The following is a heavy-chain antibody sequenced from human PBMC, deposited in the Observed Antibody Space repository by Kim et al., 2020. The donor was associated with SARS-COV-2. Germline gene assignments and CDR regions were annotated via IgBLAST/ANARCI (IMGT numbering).Heavy chain of an antibody. V-gene: IGHV3-30*02. D-gene: IGHD5-12*01. Sequence: DSVKGRFTIARDNSKNTLYLQMDRLTGDDTAVYYCAKDQSGYDYYFYGMDVWGQGTTVTVSS. CDR3: AKDQSGYDYYFYGMDV. J-gene: IGHJ6*02.